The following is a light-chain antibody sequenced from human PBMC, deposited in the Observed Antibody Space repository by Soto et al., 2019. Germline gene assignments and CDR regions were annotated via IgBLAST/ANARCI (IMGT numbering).Light chain of an antibody. J-gene: IGLJ1*01. CDR3: SSYGSDNTQV. Sequence: QSVLTQPASVSGSPGQSITISCTGTSSDIGAYNYVFWYQQYPGKAPKLMISDVTNRPSGVSDRFSGSKSGNMASLTISGLQSEDEADYYCSSYGSDNTQVFGTGTKLTVL. V-gene: IGLV2-14*03. CDR2: DVT. CDR1: SSDIGAYNY.